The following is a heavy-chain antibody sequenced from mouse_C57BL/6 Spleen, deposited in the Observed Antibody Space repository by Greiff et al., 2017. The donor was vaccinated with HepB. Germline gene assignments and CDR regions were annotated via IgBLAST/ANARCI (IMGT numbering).Heavy chain of an antibody. Sequence: QVQLQQPGAELVKPGASVKLSCKASGYTFTSYWMQWVNQRPGQGLEWIGEIDPSDSYTNYNQKFKGKATLTVDTSSSTAYMQLSSLKSEDSAVYYCDRRKGRLGGWGQGTTLTFSS. D-gene: IGHD1-2*01. CDR3: DRRKGRLGG. CDR2: IDPSDSYT. CDR1: GYTFTSYW. V-gene: IGHV1-50*01. J-gene: IGHJ2*01.